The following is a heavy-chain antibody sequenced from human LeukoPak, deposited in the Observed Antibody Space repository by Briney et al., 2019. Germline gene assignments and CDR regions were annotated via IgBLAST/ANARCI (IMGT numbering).Heavy chain of an antibody. CDR2: INHSGST. CDR3: ARGCCSGGSCYSNYYYYYGTDV. D-gene: IGHD2-15*01. CDR1: GGSFSGYY. Sequence: PSETLSLTCAVYGGSFSGYYWSWIRQPPGKGLEWIGEINHSGSTNYNPSLKSRVTISVDTSKNQFSLKLSSVTAADTAVYYCARGCCSGGSCYSNYYYYYGTDVWGQGTTVTVSS. V-gene: IGHV4-34*01. J-gene: IGHJ6*02.